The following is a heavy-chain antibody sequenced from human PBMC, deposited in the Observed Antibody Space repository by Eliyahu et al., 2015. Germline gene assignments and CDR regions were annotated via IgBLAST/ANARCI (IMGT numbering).Heavy chain of an antibody. CDR2: ITPIFGTP. V-gene: IGHV1-69*01. CDR1: GGXFTXSV. Sequence: QVQLVQSGAEVKRPGSSVKVSCKASGGXFTXSVINWVRQAPGQALEWMGGITPIFGTPKYAQRFQGRVTTTADESTSTAYMDLSSLRSEDTAVYFCARAFNHDFLNAYYYYWGQGTPVTVSS. D-gene: IGHD3-3*01. CDR3: ARAFNHDFLNAYYYY. J-gene: IGHJ4*02.